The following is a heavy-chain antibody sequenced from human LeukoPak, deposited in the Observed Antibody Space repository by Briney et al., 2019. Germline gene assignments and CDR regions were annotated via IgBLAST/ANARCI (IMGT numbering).Heavy chain of an antibody. CDR2: IYYSGST. J-gene: IGHJ4*02. CDR1: GGSISSYY. CDR3: ARAGYYYGSGGGYFDY. D-gene: IGHD3-10*01. V-gene: IGHV4-59*06. Sequence: SETLSLTCTVSGGSISSYYWSWIRQPPGKGLEWIGYIYYSGSTYYNPSLKSRVTISVDTSKNQFSLKLSSVTAADTAVYYCARAGYYYGSGGGYFDYWGQGTLVTVSS.